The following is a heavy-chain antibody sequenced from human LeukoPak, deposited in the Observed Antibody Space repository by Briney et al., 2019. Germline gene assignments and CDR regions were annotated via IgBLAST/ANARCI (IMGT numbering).Heavy chain of an antibody. Sequence: SETLSLTCSVSGYSISSGYYWSWIRQPAGKGLEWIGRIYTSGSTNYNPSLKSRVTMSVDTSKNQFSLKLSSVTAADTAVYYCAREDYYGGNTGAWGQGTLVTVSS. CDR1: GYSISSGYY. D-gene: IGHD4-23*01. J-gene: IGHJ5*02. CDR3: AREDYYGGNTGA. CDR2: IYTSGST. V-gene: IGHV4-61*02.